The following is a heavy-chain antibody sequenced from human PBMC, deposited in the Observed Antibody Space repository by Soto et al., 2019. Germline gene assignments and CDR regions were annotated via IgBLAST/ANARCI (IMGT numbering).Heavy chain of an antibody. CDR3: ERERVVNYTDYYCDC. V-gene: IGHV3-21*01. CDR2: ISGTGIDI. J-gene: IGHJ4*01. CDR1: GFDFYYYN. Sequence: PGGSLRLSCAASGFDFYYYNMNWVRQAPGRGLEWVSSISGTGIDIHFADSVKGRFVISRDNAKTSLYLQMNSLRPEDTAVYYCERERVVNYTDYYCDCWGHGTPVTVYS. D-gene: IGHD3-16*02.